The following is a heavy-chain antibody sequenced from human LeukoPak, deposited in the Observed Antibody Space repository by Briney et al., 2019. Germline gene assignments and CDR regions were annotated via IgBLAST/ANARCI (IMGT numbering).Heavy chain of an antibody. D-gene: IGHD5-12*01. V-gene: IGHV2-70*01. Sequence: SGPALVKPTQPLVLTCSFFGFSLRTSGMCVSWIRQPPGKALEWLALIDWDDDKYYSPSLKTRLTNSKDTAKNQVVLTITNMDPVDTATYYCARIRGYSGYDGWGKGTLVTVSS. J-gene: IGHJ4*02. CDR1: GFSLRTSGMC. CDR3: ARIRGYSGYDG. CDR2: IDWDDDK.